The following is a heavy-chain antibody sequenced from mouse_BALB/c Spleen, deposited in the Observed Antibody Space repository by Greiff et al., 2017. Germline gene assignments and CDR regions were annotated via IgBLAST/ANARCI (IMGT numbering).Heavy chain of an antibody. D-gene: IGHD2-1*01. CDR2: INPGSGGT. V-gene: IGHV1-54*01. J-gene: IGHJ2*01. CDR1: GYAFTNYL. CDR3: ASRTPIYYGNYKRENFDY. Sequence: VQLQQSGAELVRPGTSVKVSCKASGYAFTNYLIEWVKQRPGQGLEWIGVINPGSGGTNYNEKFKGKATLTADKSSSTAYMQLSSLTSDDSAVYFCASRTPIYYGNYKRENFDYWGQGTTLTVSS.